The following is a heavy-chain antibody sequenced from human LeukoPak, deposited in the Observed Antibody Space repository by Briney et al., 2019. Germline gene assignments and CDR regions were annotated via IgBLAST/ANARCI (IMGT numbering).Heavy chain of an antibody. CDR1: GFTFSRYD. J-gene: IGHJ3*01. CDR3: ARGFRYCSSTSCYSIDAFDF. V-gene: IGHV3-13*01. CDR2: IGTAGET. D-gene: IGHD2-2*01. Sequence: GGSLILSCAASGFTFSRYDMHWVRQGTGKRLEWVSAIGTAGETHYPGTVKGRFTISRENAKNSLYLQMNSLRAGDTAVYYCARGFRYCSSTSCYSIDAFDFWGQGTMVTVSS.